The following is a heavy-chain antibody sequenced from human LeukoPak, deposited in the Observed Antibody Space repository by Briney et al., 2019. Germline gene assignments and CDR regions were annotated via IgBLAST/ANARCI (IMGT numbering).Heavy chain of an antibody. D-gene: IGHD3-16*01. CDR3: ARGRGGHFDY. J-gene: IGHJ4*02. V-gene: IGHV1-8*02. CDR1: GYTFTNYY. CDR2: MNPNSGNT. Sequence: GASVNVSCKASGYTFTNYYIHWVRQAPGQGLEWMGWMNPNSGNTGYAQKFQGRVTMTRNTSISTAYMELSSLRSEDTAVYYCARGRGGHFDYWGQGTLVTVSS.